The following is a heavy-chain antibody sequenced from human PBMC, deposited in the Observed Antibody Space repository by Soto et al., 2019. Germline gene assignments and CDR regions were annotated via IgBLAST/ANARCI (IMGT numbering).Heavy chain of an antibody. D-gene: IGHD6-19*01. V-gene: IGHV3-23*01. CDR1: GFTFGILA. Sequence: GGSLRLSCAASGFTFGILAMGWVRQAPGKGLEWVSVIDYTGGATYYTDSVKGRFIISRDNSKKILYLQMNSLRTEDTAIYYCAKDATRTSGWYYFDYWGRGALVTVSS. CDR3: AKDATRTSGWYYFDY. CDR2: IDYTGGAT. J-gene: IGHJ4*02.